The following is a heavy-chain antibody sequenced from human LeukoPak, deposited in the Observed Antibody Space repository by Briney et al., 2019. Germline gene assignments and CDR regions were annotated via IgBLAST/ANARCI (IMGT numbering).Heavy chain of an antibody. J-gene: IGHJ1*01. CDR1: GFTFDDYA. CDR2: ISWNSGSI. Sequence: GRSLRLSCAASGFTFDDYAMHWVRQAPGEGLEWVSGISWNSGSIGYADSVEGRFTISRDNAKNSLYLQMNSLRAEDTALYYCAKDISSSWFGYFQHWGQGTLVTVSS. CDR3: AKDISSSWFGYFQH. D-gene: IGHD6-13*01. V-gene: IGHV3-9*01.